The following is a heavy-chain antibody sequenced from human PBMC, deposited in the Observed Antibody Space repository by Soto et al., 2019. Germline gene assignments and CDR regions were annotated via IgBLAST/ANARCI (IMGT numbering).Heavy chain of an antibody. CDR1: GYSFTTYW. V-gene: IGHV5-51*01. D-gene: IGHD5-12*01. J-gene: IGHJ3*02. Sequence: GESLKISCKGSGYSFTTYWIGWVRQMPGKGLEWMGIIYPGDSDTRYSPSFQGQVTISADKSISTAYLQWSSLKASDTAKYYCLRPLSGYDLRNAFDIWGQGTMVTVSS. CDR3: LRPLSGYDLRNAFDI. CDR2: IYPGDSDT.